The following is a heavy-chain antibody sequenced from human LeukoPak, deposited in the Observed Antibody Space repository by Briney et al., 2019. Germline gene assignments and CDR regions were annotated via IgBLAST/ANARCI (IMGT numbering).Heavy chain of an antibody. CDR1: GGTFSSYA. CDR3: ARVVPAATSTWYFDY. CDR2: IIPIFGTA. Sequence: ASVKVSCKASGGTFSSYAISWVRQAPGQGLEWMGRIIPIFGTANYAQKFQGRVTITTDESTSTACMELSSLRSEDTAVYYCARVVPAATSTWYFDYWGQGTLVTVSS. J-gene: IGHJ4*02. V-gene: IGHV1-69*05. D-gene: IGHD2-2*01.